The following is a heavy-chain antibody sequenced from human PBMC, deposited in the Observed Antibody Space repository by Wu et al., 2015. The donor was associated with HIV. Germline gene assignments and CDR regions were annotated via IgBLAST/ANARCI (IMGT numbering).Heavy chain of an antibody. Sequence: QVQLVQSGTEVKETGASVKISCKASGYTFTTYSIHWVRQAPGQGLEWLGTLNPSGGRRRNALKFRDRIFMTRDMSTTTFYMELKRLTSDDTAVYYCGREQYGAVSGXSMDVWGTGTTVIVSS. CDR3: GREQYGAVSGXSMDV. CDR1: GYTFTTYS. J-gene: IGHJ6*03. CDR2: LNPSGGRR. D-gene: IGHD3-16*01. V-gene: IGHV1-46*01.